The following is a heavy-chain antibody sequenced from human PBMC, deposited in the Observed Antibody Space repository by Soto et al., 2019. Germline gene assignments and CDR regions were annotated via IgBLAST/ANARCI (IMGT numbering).Heavy chain of an antibody. CDR2: IYYSGST. J-gene: IGHJ4*02. Sequence: SETLSLTCTVSGGSVSSGSYYWSWIRQPPGKGLEWIGYIYYSGSTNYNPSLKSRVTISVDTSKNQFSLKLSSVTAADTAAYYCARDAGRDGYNFYFDYWGQGTLVTVSS. CDR1: GGSVSSGSYY. D-gene: IGHD5-12*01. CDR3: ARDAGRDGYNFYFDY. V-gene: IGHV4-61*01.